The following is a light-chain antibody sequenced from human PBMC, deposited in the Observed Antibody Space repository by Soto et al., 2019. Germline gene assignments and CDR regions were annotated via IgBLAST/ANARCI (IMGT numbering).Light chain of an antibody. CDR3: QQYGSSPLT. CDR1: QSVDSSY. J-gene: IGKJ4*01. CDR2: GAS. Sequence: EIVMTQSPATLSVSPGERATLSCRASQSVDSSYLAWYHQRPGQAPRLLIYGASSRATGIPDRFSGSGSGTDFTLTISRLEPEDFAVYYCQQYGSSPLTFGGGTKVDIK. V-gene: IGKV3-20*01.